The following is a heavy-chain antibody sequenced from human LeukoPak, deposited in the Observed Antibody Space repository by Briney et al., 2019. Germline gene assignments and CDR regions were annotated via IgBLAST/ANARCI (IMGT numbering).Heavy chain of an antibody. CDR2: IGGSGGST. Sequence: GGSLRLSCAASGFTFSSYAMTWVRPAPGKGLEWVSAIGGSGGSTYYADSVKGRFTISGDNSKNTLYLQMNSLRAEDTAVYYCAKQSGGSGTYYYYWGQGTLVTVSS. V-gene: IGHV3-23*01. J-gene: IGHJ4*02. CDR3: AKQSGGSGTYYYY. CDR1: GFTFSSYA. D-gene: IGHD3-10*01.